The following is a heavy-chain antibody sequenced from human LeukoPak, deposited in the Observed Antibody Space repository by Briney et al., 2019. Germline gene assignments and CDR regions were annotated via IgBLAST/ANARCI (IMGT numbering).Heavy chain of an antibody. CDR2: IYYSGNT. V-gene: IGHV4-39*07. CDR3: SRSNLAAAGPYYYYYMDV. CDR1: GGSIGSSSYY. Sequence: PSETLSLTCTVSGGSIGSSSYYWGWIRQPPGKGLEWIGSIYYSGNTYYNPSLKSRVTISVDTSKNQFSLNLSSVTAADTAVYYCSRSNLAAAGPYYYYYMDVWGKGTTVTVSS. J-gene: IGHJ6*03. D-gene: IGHD6-13*01.